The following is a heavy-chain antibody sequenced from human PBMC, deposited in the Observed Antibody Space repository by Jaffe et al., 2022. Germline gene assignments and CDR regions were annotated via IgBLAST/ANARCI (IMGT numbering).Heavy chain of an antibody. D-gene: IGHD7-27*01. Sequence: QVQLQESGPGLVKPSETLSLTCTVSGGSISSYYWSWIRQPPGKGLEWIGYIYYSGSTNYNPSLKSRVTISVDTSKNQFSLKLSSVTAADTAVYYCARGPLTAAVLNWFDPWGQGTLVTVSS. J-gene: IGHJ5*02. CDR3: ARGPLTAAVLNWFDP. V-gene: IGHV4-59*01. CDR2: IYYSGST. CDR1: GGSISSYY.